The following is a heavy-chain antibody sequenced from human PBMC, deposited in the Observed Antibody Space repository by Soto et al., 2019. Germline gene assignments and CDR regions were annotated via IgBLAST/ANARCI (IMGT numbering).Heavy chain of an antibody. D-gene: IGHD2-2*01. CDR3: ARSYAARSEVVPPGQNPARYAFDI. CDR2: IYYSGST. CDR1: GGSISSYY. V-gene: IGHV4-59*01. J-gene: IGHJ3*02. Sequence: QVQLQESGPGLVKPSETLSLTCTVSGGSISSYYWTWIRQPPGKGLEWIGYIYYSGSTTYNPSLKSRVTISVDTSKNQFSLKLSSVTAADTAMYYCARSYAARSEVVPPGQNPARYAFDIWGQGTMVTVSS.